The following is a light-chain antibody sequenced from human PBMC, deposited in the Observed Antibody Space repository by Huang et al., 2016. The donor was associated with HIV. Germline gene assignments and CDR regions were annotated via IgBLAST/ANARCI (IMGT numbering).Light chain of an antibody. CDR3: QQYNNWPIT. Sequence: EIVMTQSPATLSVSPGERATLSCRASQSVKRNVAWVQQKAGQGPRPLIYGASTRATDIPARFSGSVSGTEFTLTISSLQSEDFTVYYCQQYNNWPITFGQGTRLEIK. CDR2: GAS. J-gene: IGKJ5*01. CDR1: QSVKRN. V-gene: IGKV3-15*01.